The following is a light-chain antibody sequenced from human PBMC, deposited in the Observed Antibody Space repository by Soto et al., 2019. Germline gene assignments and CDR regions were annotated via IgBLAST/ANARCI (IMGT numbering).Light chain of an antibody. J-gene: IGKJ4*01. V-gene: IGKV3-11*01. CDR1: QTVNANF. CDR3: LQRSNWPLT. CDR2: GVS. Sequence: EIVLTQSPATLSLSPGEGATLYCRSGQTVNANFLAWYQQKPGQAPRLLIYGVSNRAPGIPARFSGSGSGTDFTLTISSLEPEDFGVYYCLQRSNWPLTFGGGTKVDI.